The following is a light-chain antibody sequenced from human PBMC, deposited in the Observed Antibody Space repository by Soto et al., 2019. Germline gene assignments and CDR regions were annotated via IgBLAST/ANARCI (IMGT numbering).Light chain of an antibody. CDR1: QSIVTY. CDR3: QQSFTLPPT. CDR2: GAS. Sequence: DIQMTQSPSSLSASVGDRVTITCRASQSIVTYLNWYQQTPGKAPKLLIYGASHLSSGVPSRFSGSGAGIHFTLTISTLQPEDFATYYCQQSFTLPPTFGGGTKVDTK. V-gene: IGKV1-39*01. J-gene: IGKJ4*01.